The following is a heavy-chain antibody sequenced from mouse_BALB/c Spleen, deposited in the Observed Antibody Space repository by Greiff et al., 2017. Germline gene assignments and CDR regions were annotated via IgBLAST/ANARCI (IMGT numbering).Heavy chain of an antibody. Sequence: VKLVESGPGLVAPSQSLSITCTVSGFSLTSYGVHWVRQPPGKGLEWLGVIWAGGSTNYNSALMSRLSISKDNSKSQVFLKMNSLQTDDTAMYYCARDQGITTRTWFAYWGQGTLVTVSA. CDR1: GFSLTSYG. CDR2: IWAGGST. J-gene: IGHJ3*01. V-gene: IGHV2-9*02. CDR3: ARDQGITTRTWFAY. D-gene: IGHD2-4*01.